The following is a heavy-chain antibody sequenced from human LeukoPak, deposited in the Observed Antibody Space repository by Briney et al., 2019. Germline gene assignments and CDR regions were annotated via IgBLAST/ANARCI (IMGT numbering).Heavy chain of an antibody. CDR3: ARGGPDGMDV. J-gene: IGHJ6*02. V-gene: IGHV3-48*03. CDR2: ISTTGSTI. Sequence: GGSLRLSCAASGFIFSSHEMNWVRQAPGKGLEWLSYISTTGSTIYYADSVKGRFTISRDNAKKSLHLQMNSLRAEDTAVYYCARGGPDGMDVWGQGTTVTVSS. D-gene: IGHD1-26*01. CDR1: GFIFSSHE.